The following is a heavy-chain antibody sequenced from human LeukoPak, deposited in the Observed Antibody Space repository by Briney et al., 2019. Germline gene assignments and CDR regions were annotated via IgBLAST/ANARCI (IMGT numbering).Heavy chain of an antibody. CDR1: GFTFSSYS. V-gene: IGHV3-21*01. D-gene: IGHD6-13*01. Sequence: PGESLRLSCAASGFTFSSYSMNWVRQAPGKGLEWVSSISSSSSYIYYADSVKGRFTISRDNSKNTLYLQMNSLRAEDTAVYYCAKDRVTAAGYYFDYWGQGTLVTVSS. CDR2: ISSSSSYI. CDR3: AKDRVTAAGYYFDY. J-gene: IGHJ4*02.